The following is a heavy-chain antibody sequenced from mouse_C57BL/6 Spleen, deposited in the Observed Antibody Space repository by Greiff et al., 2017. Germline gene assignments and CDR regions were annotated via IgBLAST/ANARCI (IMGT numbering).Heavy chain of an antibody. CDR2: IYPGDGDT. CDR1: GYAFSSSW. V-gene: IGHV1-82*01. Sequence: VKLMESGPELVKPGASVKISCKASGYAFSSSWMNWVKQRPGKGLEWIGRIYPGDGDTNYNGKFKGKATLTADKSSSTAYMQLSSLTSEDSAVYFCAREGYGNFPFDYWGQGTTLTVSS. D-gene: IGHD2-1*01. J-gene: IGHJ2*01. CDR3: AREGYGNFPFDY.